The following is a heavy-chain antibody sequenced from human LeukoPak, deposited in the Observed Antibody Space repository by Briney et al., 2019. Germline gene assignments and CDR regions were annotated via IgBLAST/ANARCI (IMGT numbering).Heavy chain of an antibody. D-gene: IGHD2-2*01. CDR3: ARGGAEYCTSTKCRPVYGMDV. CDR2: ISGNSNTI. J-gene: IGHJ6*02. Sequence: PGGSLRLSCVVSGFTFSSYCMNWVRQAPGKGLEWVSYISGNSNTIYYADSVKGRFTVSRDNAKNSLYLQMDSLTVEDTAVYYCARGGAEYCTSTKCRPVYGMDVWGQGTTVTVSS. V-gene: IGHV3-48*01. CDR1: GFTFSSYC.